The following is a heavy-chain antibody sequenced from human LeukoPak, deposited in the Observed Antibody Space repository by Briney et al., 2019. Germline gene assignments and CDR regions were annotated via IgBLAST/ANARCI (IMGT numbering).Heavy chain of an antibody. V-gene: IGHV4-30-2*01. J-gene: IGHJ4*02. Sequence: SETLSLTCAVSGGSISSGGYSWSWIRQPPGKGLEWIGYIYQNGSTYYNPSLKSRVTISVDRSKNQFSLNLSSVTAADTAVYYCARHGRHGYNYGPVVYYWGQGTLVTVSS. CDR1: GGSISSGGYS. CDR2: IYQNGST. CDR3: ARHGRHGYNYGPVVYY. D-gene: IGHD5-24*01.